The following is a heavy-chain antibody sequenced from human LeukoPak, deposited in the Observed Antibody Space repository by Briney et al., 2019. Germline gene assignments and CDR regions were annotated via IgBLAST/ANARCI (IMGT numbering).Heavy chain of an antibody. D-gene: IGHD1-26*01. CDR2: IYHSGST. Sequence: SETLSLTCTVSGYSISSGYYWGWIRQPPGKGLEWIGSIYHSGSTYYNPSLKSRVTISVDTSKNQFSLKLSSVTAADTAVYYCARVGIVGATPGFDYWGQGTLVTVSS. CDR1: GYSISSGYY. V-gene: IGHV4-38-2*02. J-gene: IGHJ4*02. CDR3: ARVGIVGATPGFDY.